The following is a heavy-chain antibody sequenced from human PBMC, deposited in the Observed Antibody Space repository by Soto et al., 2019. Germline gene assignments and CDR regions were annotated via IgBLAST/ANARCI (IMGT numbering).Heavy chain of an antibody. D-gene: IGHD6-19*01. Sequence: EVQLLGSGGGFVQPGGSLRLSCAASGFTFSNYAMSWVRQAPGKGLEWVSCISGSGGATFYADSVRGRFTISRDNSKNTLYLLLNSLRAEDTAVYYCAKDTNVLADYYFDSWGQRTLVTVSS. J-gene: IGHJ4*02. CDR1: GFTFSNYA. CDR2: ISGSGGAT. V-gene: IGHV3-23*01. CDR3: AKDTNVLADYYFDS.